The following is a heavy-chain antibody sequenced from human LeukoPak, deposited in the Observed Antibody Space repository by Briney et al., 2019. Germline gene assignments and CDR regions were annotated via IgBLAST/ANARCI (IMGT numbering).Heavy chain of an antibody. V-gene: IGHV4-34*01. D-gene: IGHD3-3*01. Sequence: SETLSLTCAVYGGSFSGYYWSWIRQPPGTGLEWIGEINHSGSTNYNPSLKSRVTISVDTSKNQFSLKLSSVTAADTAVYYCARGNPLITIFGVVRRISENYFDYWGQGTLVTVSS. CDR1: GGSFSGYY. CDR3: ARGNPLITIFGVVRRISENYFDY. CDR2: INHSGST. J-gene: IGHJ4*02.